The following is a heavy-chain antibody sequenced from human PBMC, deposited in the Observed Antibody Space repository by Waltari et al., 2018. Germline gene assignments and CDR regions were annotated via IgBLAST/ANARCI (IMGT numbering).Heavy chain of an antibody. CDR1: GFTVSNNY. CDR3: ATRMVLAARN. Sequence: EVQLVESGGGLIQPGGSLRLSCAASGFTVSNNYMSWVRQAPGKGLKWFSLIYGSGGTSYANSVKGRFTISRDNSKNTLYLQMNSLRVEDTAVYYCATRMVLAARNWGQGTLVTVSS. CDR2: IYGSGGT. D-gene: IGHD6-6*01. J-gene: IGHJ4*02. V-gene: IGHV3-53*01.